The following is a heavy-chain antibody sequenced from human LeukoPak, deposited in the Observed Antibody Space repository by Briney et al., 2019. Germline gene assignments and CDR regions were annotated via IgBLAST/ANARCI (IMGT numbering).Heavy chain of an antibody. CDR1: GFTFSSYG. V-gene: IGHV3-30*19. CDR3: ARDRYSSGWHGGNWFDP. CDR2: IWYDGSNK. J-gene: IGHJ5*02. Sequence: GGSLRLSCAASGFTFSSYGMHWVRQAPGKGLEWVAVIWYDGSNKYYADSVKGRFTISRDNSKNTLYLQMNSLRAEDTAVYYCARDRYSSGWHGGNWFDPWGQGTLVTVSS. D-gene: IGHD6-19*01.